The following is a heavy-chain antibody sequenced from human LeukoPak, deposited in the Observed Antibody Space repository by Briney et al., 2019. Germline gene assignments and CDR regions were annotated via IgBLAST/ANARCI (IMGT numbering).Heavy chain of an antibody. J-gene: IGHJ4*02. CDR2: ISSSSSTI. V-gene: IGHV3-48*01. Sequence: GGSLRLSCAASGFTFSSYSMNWVRQAPGKGLEWVSYISSSSSTIYYADSVKGRFTISRDNAKNSLYLQMNSLRAEDTAVYYCARDEYSSSSDFDYWGQGTLVTVSS. CDR1: GFTFSSYS. D-gene: IGHD6-6*01. CDR3: ARDEYSSSSDFDY.